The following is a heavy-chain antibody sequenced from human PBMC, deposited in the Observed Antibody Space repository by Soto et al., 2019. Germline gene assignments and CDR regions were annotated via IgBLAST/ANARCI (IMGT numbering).Heavy chain of an antibody. D-gene: IGHD2-2*01. V-gene: IGHV4-61*01. Sequence: QVQLQESGPGLVKPSETLSLTCTVSGGSVSSVSFDWNWIRQPPGKGLEWIGYISYSGSTNYNSSLRSRVTNSVDTSKNQFSLRLTSATAADPAVYYCARGDAITWFDSWGQGTRVTVSS. CDR2: ISYSGST. CDR1: GGSVSSVSFD. CDR3: ARGDAITWFDS. J-gene: IGHJ5*01.